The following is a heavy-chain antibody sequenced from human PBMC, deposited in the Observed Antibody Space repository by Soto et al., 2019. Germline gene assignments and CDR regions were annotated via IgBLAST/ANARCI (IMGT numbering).Heavy chain of an antibody. CDR2: LIPLFGTA. D-gene: IGHD6-19*01. V-gene: IGHV1-69*01. CDR3: ARPKGTYSSGYYYFDF. J-gene: IGHJ4*02. CDR1: GGTFSTYA. Sequence: QVQLEQSGAEVKQPGSSVKVSCKTSGGTFSTYAINWVRQAPGQGLEWMGALIPLFGTADYSQKCQGRVTITADESTSTAYMELSSLRSDDTAVYFCARPKGTYSSGYYYFDFWGQGTLVTVSS.